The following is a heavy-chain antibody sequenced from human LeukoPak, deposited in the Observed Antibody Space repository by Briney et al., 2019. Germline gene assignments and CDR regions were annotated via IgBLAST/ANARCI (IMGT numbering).Heavy chain of an antibody. J-gene: IGHJ4*02. V-gene: IGHV1-69*13. CDR3: ARTASRDGYNYAPDY. Sequence: SVKVSCKASGGTFSSYAISWVRQAPGQGLEWMGGIIPIFGTANYAQKFQGRVTITADESTSTAYMELSSLRSEDTAVYYCARTASRDGYNYAPDYWGQGTLVTVSS. CDR1: GGTFSSYA. CDR2: IIPIFGTA. D-gene: IGHD5-24*01.